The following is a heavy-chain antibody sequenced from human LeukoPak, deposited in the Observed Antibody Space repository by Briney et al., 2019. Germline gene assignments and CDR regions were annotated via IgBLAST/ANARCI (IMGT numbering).Heavy chain of an antibody. CDR3: ARDLVIGYAMIGPGAFDI. D-gene: IGHD3-22*01. Sequence: SETLSLTCTVSGGSISSHYWSWIRQPPGKGLEWIGYIYYSGSTNYNPSLKSRVTISVDTSKNQFSLKLSSVTAADTAVYYCARDLVIGYAMIGPGAFDIWGQGTMVTVSS. CDR2: IYYSGST. V-gene: IGHV4-59*11. CDR1: GGSISSHY. J-gene: IGHJ3*02.